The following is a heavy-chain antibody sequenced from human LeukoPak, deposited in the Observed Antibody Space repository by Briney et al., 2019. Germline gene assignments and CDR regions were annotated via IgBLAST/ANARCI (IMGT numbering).Heavy chain of an antibody. CDR3: ARGSLSANFDY. J-gene: IGHJ4*02. Sequence: GGSLRLSCAASGFTFSTYEMNWVRQAPRKGLEWVTCISSGGGTIYYADSVKGRFTISRDNAKNSLYLQMNSLRAEDTAVYFCARGSLSANFDYWGQGTLVTVSS. CDR2: ISSGGGTI. V-gene: IGHV3-48*03. CDR1: GFTFSTYE.